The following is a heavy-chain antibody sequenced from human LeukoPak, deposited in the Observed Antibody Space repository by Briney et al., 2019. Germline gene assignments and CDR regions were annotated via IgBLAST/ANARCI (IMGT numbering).Heavy chain of an antibody. CDR2: IYSGGST. CDR3: ARGWTPPGRAYGSGSYRLDY. V-gene: IGHV3-53*01. D-gene: IGHD3-10*01. CDR1: GFTVSSNY. Sequence: GGSLRLSCAASGFTVSSNYMSWVRQAPGKGLEWVSVIYSGGSTYYADSVKGRFTISRDNSKNTLYLQMNSLRAEDTAVYYCARGWTPPGRAYGSGSYRLDYWGQGTLVTVSS. J-gene: IGHJ4*02.